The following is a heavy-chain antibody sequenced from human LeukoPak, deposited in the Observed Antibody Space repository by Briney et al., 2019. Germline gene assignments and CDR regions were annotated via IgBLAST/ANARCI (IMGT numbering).Heavy chain of an antibody. D-gene: IGHD6-13*01. J-gene: IGHJ6*03. Sequence: SVTVSCKASEGTFSSYAISWVRQAPGQGLEWMGGIIPIFGTANYAQKFQGRVTITADESTSTAYMELSSLRSEDTAVYYCATTYTGYSSSWYSGPGYYYYYMDVWGKGTTVTVSS. CDR2: IIPIFGTA. CDR1: EGTFSSYA. CDR3: ATTYTGYSSSWYSGPGYYYYYMDV. V-gene: IGHV1-69*01.